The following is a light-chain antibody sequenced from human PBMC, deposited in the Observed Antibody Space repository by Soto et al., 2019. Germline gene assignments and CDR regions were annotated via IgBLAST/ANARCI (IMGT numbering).Light chain of an antibody. CDR3: QQSAT. J-gene: IGKJ3*01. V-gene: IGKV3D-20*02. CDR1: QNVANS. Sequence: EIVLTQSPATLSLSPGERATLSCRASQNVANSLAWYQQKPGQAPRLLIYDASSRPPGIPDRFSGSGSGTDFTLTISRLEPEDFAVYYCQQSATFGPGTKVDI. CDR2: DAS.